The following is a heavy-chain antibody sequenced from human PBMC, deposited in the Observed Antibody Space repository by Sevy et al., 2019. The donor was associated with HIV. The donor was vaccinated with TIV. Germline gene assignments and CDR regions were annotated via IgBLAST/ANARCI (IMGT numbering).Heavy chain of an antibody. J-gene: IGHJ4*02. CDR3: ARVGCTRHHDY. CDR2: LSLGCGKI. V-gene: IGHV3-23*01. D-gene: IGHD2-8*01. Sequence: GGSLRLSCAASGFAFYDYSMSWIRQAPGKGLEWGATLSLGCGKINYADSVKGRFTISRDNSKNSFYLQMDNLRVEDTALYYCARVGCTRHHDYWGQGTLVTVSS. CDR1: GFAFYDYS.